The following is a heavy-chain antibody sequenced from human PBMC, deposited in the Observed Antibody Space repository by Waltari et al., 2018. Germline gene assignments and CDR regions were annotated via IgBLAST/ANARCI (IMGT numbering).Heavy chain of an antibody. CDR2: VDPEDGET. V-gene: IGHV1-24*01. CDR3: ATTAAGPFDY. J-gene: IGHJ4*02. D-gene: IGHD6-13*01. CDR1: GYTLPYLS. Sequence: QVQLVQSGAEVKKPGASVTVSCKVSGYTLPYLSIPWVRQAPGKGLEWLGGVDPEDGETIYAQKFQGRVTMTEDTSTDTAYMELSSLRSEDTAVYYCATTAAGPFDYWGQGTLVTVSS.